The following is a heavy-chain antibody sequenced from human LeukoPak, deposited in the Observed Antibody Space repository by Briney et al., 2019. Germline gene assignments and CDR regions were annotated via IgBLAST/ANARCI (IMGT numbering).Heavy chain of an antibody. Sequence: GGSLRLSCAASGFTVSSSYMSWVRQAPGKGLEWVSVIYSDGSTYYADSVKGRFTLSRDNSKNMLYLQMNSLRAEDTAVYYCARQAIRPSRFDYWGQGTLVTVSS. V-gene: IGHV3-53*01. CDR1: GFTVSSSY. J-gene: IGHJ4*02. CDR3: ARQAIRPSRFDY. CDR2: IYSDGST.